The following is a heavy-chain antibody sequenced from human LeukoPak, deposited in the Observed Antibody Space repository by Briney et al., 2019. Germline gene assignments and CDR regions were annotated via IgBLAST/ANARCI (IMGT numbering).Heavy chain of an antibody. CDR1: GGSISSYY. Sequence: SETLSLTCTVSGGSISSYYWSWIRQPPGKGLEWIGYIYYSGSTNYNPSLKSRVTISVDTSKNQFSLKLSSVTAADTAVYYCARASPGGMGVWGKGTTVTVSS. J-gene: IGHJ6*04. CDR2: IYYSGST. V-gene: IGHV4-59*01. CDR3: ARASPGGMGV.